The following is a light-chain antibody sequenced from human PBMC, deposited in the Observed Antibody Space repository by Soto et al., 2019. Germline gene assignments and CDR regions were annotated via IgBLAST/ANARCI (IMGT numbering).Light chain of an antibody. CDR1: QGGINSS. CDR2: AAS. CDR3: QQYGSLPRT. V-gene: IGKV3-20*01. Sequence: EIVLTQSPGTLLLFQGEGPTSPSRPSQGGINSSLAWYQQKPGQAPRLLIYAASTRATGVPDTFSGSGSGTDFILTISRLEPEDFAVYYCQQYGSLPRTFGQGTKVEIK. J-gene: IGKJ1*01.